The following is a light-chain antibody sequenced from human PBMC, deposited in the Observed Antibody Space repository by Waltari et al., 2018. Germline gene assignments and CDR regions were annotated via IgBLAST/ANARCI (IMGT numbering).Light chain of an antibody. Sequence: DIVMTQSPDSLSVSLGERATINCKSSLSILHSSQNKNYLAWYQQKSGQSPKLLIYAASTRESGIPDRFSGSGSGTDFTLTISGLQSEDVAVYYCQQYISSPLSFGPGTKVDIK. CDR1: LSILHSSQNKNY. CDR2: AAS. CDR3: QQYISSPLS. J-gene: IGKJ3*01. V-gene: IGKV4-1*01.